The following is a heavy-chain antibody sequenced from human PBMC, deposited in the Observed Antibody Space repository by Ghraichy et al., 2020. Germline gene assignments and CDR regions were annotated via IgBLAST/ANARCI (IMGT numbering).Heavy chain of an antibody. J-gene: IGHJ4*02. CDR2: INAGNGNT. CDR3: ARDSTYVGATTYFDY. V-gene: IGHV1-3*01. CDR1: GYTFTSYA. D-gene: IGHD1-26*01. Sequence: ASVKVSCKASGYTFTSYAMHWVRQAPGQRLEWMGWINAGNGNTKYSQKFQGRVTITRDTSASTAYMELSSLRSEDTAVYYCARDSTYVGATTYFDYWGQGTLVTVSS.